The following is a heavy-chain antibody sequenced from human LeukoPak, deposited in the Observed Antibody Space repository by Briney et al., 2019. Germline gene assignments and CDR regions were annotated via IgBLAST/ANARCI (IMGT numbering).Heavy chain of an antibody. CDR2: ISGSGGST. V-gene: IGHV3-23*01. D-gene: IGHD3-16*02. J-gene: IGHJ4*02. Sequence: PGGSLGLSCAASGFTFSSYGMSWVRQAPGKGLEWVSAISGSGGSTYYADSVKGRFTISRDNSKNTLYLQMNSLRAEDTAVYYCAKPLDPTQVYFDYWGQGTLVTVSS. CDR1: GFTFSSYG. CDR3: AKPLDPTQVYFDY.